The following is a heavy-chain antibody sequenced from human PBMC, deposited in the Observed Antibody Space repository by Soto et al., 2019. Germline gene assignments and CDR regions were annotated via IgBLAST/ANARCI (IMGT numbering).Heavy chain of an antibody. CDR1: GYTFTSYG. CDR3: ARNAAGSFYYYYYGTDV. CDR2: ISAYNGNT. V-gene: IGHV1-18*01. Sequence: KVSCKASGYTFTSYGISWVRQAPGQGLEWMGWISAYNGNTNYAQKLQGRVTMTTDTSTSTAYMELRSLRSDDTAVYYCARNAAGSFYYYYYGTDVWGQGTTVTVSS. J-gene: IGHJ6*02. D-gene: IGHD2-15*01.